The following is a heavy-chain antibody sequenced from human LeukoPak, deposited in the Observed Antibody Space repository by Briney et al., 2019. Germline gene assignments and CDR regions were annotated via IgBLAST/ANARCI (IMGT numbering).Heavy chain of an antibody. CDR1: GYTFTSYY. J-gene: IGHJ6*02. D-gene: IGHD2-2*01. CDR3: AREGDIVVVPAAIRHSFYYYYGMDV. CDR2: INPSGGST. Sequence: ASVKVSCKASGYTFTSYYMHWVRQAPGQGLEWMGIINPSGGSTSYAQKFQGRVTMTTDTSTSTAYMELRSLRSDDTAVYYCAREGDIVVVPAAIRHSFYYYYGMDVWGQGTTVTVSS. V-gene: IGHV1-46*01.